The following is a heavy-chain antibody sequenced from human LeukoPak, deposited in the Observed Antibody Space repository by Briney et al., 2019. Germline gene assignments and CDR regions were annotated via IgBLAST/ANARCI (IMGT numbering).Heavy chain of an antibody. CDR2: IYHSGST. D-gene: IGHD3-22*01. Sequence: SETLSLTCTVSGYSISSGYYWGWIRQPPGKGLEWIGSIYHSGSTYYNPSLKSRVTISVDTSKNQFSLKLSSVTAADTAVYYCARGTLYQYYDSSGCYFQHWGQGTLVTVSS. CDR1: GYSISSGYY. J-gene: IGHJ1*01. CDR3: ARGTLYQYYDSSGCYFQH. V-gene: IGHV4-38-2*02.